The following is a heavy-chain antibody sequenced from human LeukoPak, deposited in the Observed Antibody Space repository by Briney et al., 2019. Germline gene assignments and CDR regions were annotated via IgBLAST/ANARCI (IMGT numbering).Heavy chain of an antibody. J-gene: IGHJ5*02. CDR1: GFTFSSYG. V-gene: IGHV3-30*18. CDR2: ISYDGSNK. CDR3: AKDDSGYDFPNWFDP. D-gene: IGHD5-12*01. Sequence: GGSLRLSCAASGFTFSSYGMHWVRQAPGKGLEWVAVISYDGSNKYYADSVKGRFTISRDNSKNTPYLQMNSLRAEDTAVYYCAKDDSGYDFPNWFDPWGQGTLVTVSS.